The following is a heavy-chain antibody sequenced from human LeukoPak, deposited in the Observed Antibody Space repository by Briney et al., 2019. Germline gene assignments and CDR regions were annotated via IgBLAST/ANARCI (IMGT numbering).Heavy chain of an antibody. J-gene: IGHJ6*02. Sequence: SGGSLRLSCAASGFTVSSNYINWVRQAPGKGLEWVSLIYGSTSADYADSVKGGFTISRDTSMNTVYLQINSLRAEDTAVYYCARGRSVSNYKGMDVWGQGTTVTVSS. CDR3: ARGRSVSNYKGMDV. CDR1: GFTVSSNY. D-gene: IGHD5/OR15-5a*01. V-gene: IGHV3-66*01. CDR2: IYGSTSA.